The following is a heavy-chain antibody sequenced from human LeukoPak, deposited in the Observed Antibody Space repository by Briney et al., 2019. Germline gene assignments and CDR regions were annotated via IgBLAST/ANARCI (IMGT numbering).Heavy chain of an antibody. Sequence: PSETLSLTCAVYGGSFSGYYWGWIRQPPGKGLEWIGSIYYSGSTYYNPSLKSRVTISVDTSKNQFSLKLSSVTAADTAVYYCARLNTIFAYMDVWGKGTTVTVSS. CDR2: IYYSGST. CDR3: ARLNTIFAYMDV. D-gene: IGHD3-3*01. CDR1: GGSFSGYY. J-gene: IGHJ6*03. V-gene: IGHV4-39*01.